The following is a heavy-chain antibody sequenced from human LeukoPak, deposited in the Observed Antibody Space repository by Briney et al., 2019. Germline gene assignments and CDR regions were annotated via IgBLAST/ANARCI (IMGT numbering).Heavy chain of an antibody. Sequence: PGGSLRLSCAASGFTFSSYWMHWVRQAPEKGLVWVARINNDGSSTAYADSVKGRFTVFRDNTKNTLYLQMNSLRVEDTAVYYCTSTVAGPYQFDYWGQGTLVTVSS. CDR1: GFTFSSYW. J-gene: IGHJ4*02. CDR2: INNDGSST. V-gene: IGHV3-74*01. D-gene: IGHD6-19*01. CDR3: TSTVAGPYQFDY.